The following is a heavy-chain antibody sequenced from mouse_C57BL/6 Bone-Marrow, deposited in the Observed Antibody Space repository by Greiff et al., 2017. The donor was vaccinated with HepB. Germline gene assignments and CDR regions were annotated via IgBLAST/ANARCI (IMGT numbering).Heavy chain of an antibody. J-gene: IGHJ2*01. V-gene: IGHV1-50*01. CDR3: ASLITTVVVPY. CDR1: GYTFTSYW. Sequence: QVQLQQPGAELVKPGASVKLSCKASGYTFTSYWMQWVKQRPGQGLEWIGEIDPSDSYTNYNQKFKGKATLTVDTSSSTAYMQLSSLTSEDSAVYYCASLITTVVVPYWGQGTTLTVSS. CDR2: IDPSDSYT. D-gene: IGHD1-1*01.